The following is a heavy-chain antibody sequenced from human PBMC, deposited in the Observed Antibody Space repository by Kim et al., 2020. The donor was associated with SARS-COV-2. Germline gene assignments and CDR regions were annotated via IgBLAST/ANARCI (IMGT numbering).Heavy chain of an antibody. Sequence: GGSLRLSCAASGFTFSSYAMSWVRQAPGKGLEWVSSISGGGGGTYYADSVKGRFTISRDNSKNTLYLQMNSLRAEDTAVYYCAKSSSWYLFDYWGQGTPVTVSS. CDR2: ISGGGGGT. J-gene: IGHJ4*02. D-gene: IGHD6-13*01. V-gene: IGHV3-23*01. CDR3: AKSSSWYLFDY. CDR1: GFTFSSYA.